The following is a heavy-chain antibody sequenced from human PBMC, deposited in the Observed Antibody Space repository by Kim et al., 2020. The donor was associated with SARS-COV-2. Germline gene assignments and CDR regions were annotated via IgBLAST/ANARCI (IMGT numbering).Heavy chain of an antibody. J-gene: IGHJ4*02. V-gene: IGHV3-23*01. Sequence: ADSVKGRFNISRDSSKNTLYLQMNSLTADDTALYYCARTRSCSSSSCYVDYWGRGTLVTVSS. D-gene: IGHD2-2*01. CDR3: ARTRSCSSSSCYVDY.